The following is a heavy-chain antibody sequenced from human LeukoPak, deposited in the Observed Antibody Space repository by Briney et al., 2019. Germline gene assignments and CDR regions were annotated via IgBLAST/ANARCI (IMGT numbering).Heavy chain of an antibody. D-gene: IGHD5-12*01. J-gene: IGHJ4*02. Sequence: KPGGSLRLSCAASGFTFSNYWMNWVRQAPGKGLEWVGRIKSTTDGVTTDYAAPVKGRFTISRDDSRNTLYLQLNSLKTADAALYYCTRIRGYSAYDFNYWGQGTLVTVSS. CDR2: IKSTTDGVTT. CDR3: TRIRGYSAYDFNY. CDR1: GFTFSNYW. V-gene: IGHV3-15*01.